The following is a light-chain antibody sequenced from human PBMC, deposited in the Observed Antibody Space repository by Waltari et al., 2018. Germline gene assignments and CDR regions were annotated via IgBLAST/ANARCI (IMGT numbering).Light chain of an antibody. CDR3: QQTYTAPLS. CDR2: TAS. V-gene: IGKV1-39*01. Sequence: DIQVTQSPSSLSASVGDRVTITCRASQNIKNYLSWYQHKEGKAPKLLICTASTLHSGVPLRFSGSGSGTDFTLVISSLQPEDFATYYCQQTYTAPLSFGAGTKVEMK. CDR1: QNIKNY. J-gene: IGKJ4*01.